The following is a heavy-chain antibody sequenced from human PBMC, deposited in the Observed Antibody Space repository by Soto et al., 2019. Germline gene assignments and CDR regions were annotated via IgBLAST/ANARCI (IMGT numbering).Heavy chain of an antibody. CDR1: GGTFSSYA. CDR3: VRGKYSSSWYEGGWFDP. V-gene: IGHV1-69*01. CDR2: IIPIFGTA. J-gene: IGHJ5*02. Sequence: QVQLVQSGAEVKKPGSSVKVSCKASGGTFSSYAISWVRQAPGQGLEWMGGIIPIFGTANYAQKFQGRVTITADESTSTAYMELSSLRSEDTAVYYCVRGKYSSSWYEGGWFDPWGQGTLVTVSS. D-gene: IGHD6-13*01.